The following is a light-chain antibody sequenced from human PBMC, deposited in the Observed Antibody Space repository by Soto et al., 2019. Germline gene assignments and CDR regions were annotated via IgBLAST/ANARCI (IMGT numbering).Light chain of an antibody. CDR3: QQFDDSVT. V-gene: IGKV3-20*01. CDR2: GAS. Sequence: EIVLTQSPGTLSLSPGERATLSCTASQSVSNNYLAWYQQKPGQAPRLLIYGASNRATGIPERFSGSGSGTDFTLTISRLEPEDSAVYYCQQFDDSVTFGQGTRLEIK. J-gene: IGKJ5*01. CDR1: QSVSNNY.